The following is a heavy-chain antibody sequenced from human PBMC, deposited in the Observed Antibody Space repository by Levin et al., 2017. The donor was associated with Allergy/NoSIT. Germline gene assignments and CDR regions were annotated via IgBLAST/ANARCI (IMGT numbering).Heavy chain of an antibody. J-gene: IGHJ4*02. CDR1: GGSISDSEW. Sequence: SQTLSLTCVVSGGSISDSEWWSWVRQSPGEGLEWMGEISHSGRTNYNPSLKSRVTISVDKAKNNFSLKLTSVTAADTAVYYCARYCFTNGCYGAFDSWGQGALVTVSS. CDR2: ISHSGRT. CDR3: ARYCFTNGCYGAFDS. V-gene: IGHV4-4*02. D-gene: IGHD2-2*01.